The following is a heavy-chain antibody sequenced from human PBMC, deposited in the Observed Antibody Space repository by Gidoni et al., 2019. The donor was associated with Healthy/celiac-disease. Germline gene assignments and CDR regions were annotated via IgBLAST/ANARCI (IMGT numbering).Heavy chain of an antibody. D-gene: IGHD6-19*01. CDR3: ASSARAGTGPWDAFDI. J-gene: IGHJ3*02. CDR2: IYHSGST. V-gene: IGHV4-4*02. Sequence: QVQLQESGPGRVKPSGTLSLTCAGTGGAISSSNWWSWVRQPPGKGLGWIGEIYHSGSTTYPPSLKSRVPISVDKSKTQFSLKLRSVTAADTAVYFCASSARAGTGPWDAFDIWGQGTMVTVSS. CDR1: GGAISSSNW.